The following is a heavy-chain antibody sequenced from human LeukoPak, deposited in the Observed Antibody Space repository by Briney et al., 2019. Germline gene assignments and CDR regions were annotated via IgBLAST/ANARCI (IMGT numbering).Heavy chain of an antibody. CDR3: ARGIQLTLAAHAFDI. D-gene: IGHD1-1*01. J-gene: IGHJ3*02. CDR2: IYSGGGT. V-gene: IGHV3-53*01. Sequence: GGSLRLSCAASGFIVINNYMSRVRQAPWKGLEWVSVIYSGGGTYSADSVKGRFTISRDNSKNTLYFQMNNLRAEDTAVYYCARGIQLTLAAHAFDIWGPGTMVTVSS. CDR1: GFIVINNY.